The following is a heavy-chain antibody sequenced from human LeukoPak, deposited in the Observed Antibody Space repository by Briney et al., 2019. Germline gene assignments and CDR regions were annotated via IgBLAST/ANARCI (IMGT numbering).Heavy chain of an antibody. D-gene: IGHD6-6*01. Sequence: GGSLRLSCAVSGFTFSGFWMSWSRQAPGKGLEWVASKNSDESEGYYADVVKGRFTISRDNAKNSLYLQINSLRAEDTAVYYCARSSYSSSSSVWGQGTMVTVSS. CDR1: GFTFSGFW. V-gene: IGHV3-7*03. CDR2: KNSDESEG. J-gene: IGHJ3*01. CDR3: ARSSYSSSSSV.